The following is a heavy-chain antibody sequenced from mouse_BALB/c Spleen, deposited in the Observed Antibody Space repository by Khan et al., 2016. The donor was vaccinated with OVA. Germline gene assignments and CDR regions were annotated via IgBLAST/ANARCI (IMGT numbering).Heavy chain of an antibody. CDR1: GFSLTNYG. CDR2: IWSDGSA. V-gene: IGHV2-6-1*01. D-gene: IGHD2-10*01. CDR3: ARQPYYHYYIMDY. J-gene: IGHJ4*01. Sequence: VELVESGPGLVAPSQSLSITCTISGFSLTNYGVHWVRQPPGKGLEWLVVIWSDGSATYNSALKSRLSIIKDNSKYQVFLKMISLQTDDTAMYYSARQPYYHYYIMDYWGQGTSVTVSS.